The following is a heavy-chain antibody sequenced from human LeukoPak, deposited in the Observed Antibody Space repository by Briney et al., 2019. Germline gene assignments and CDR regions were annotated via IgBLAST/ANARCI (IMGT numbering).Heavy chain of an antibody. CDR1: GGTFSSYA. J-gene: IGHJ4*02. CDR2: IIPNSGGT. V-gene: IGHV1-2*02. Sequence: GASVKVSCKASGGTFSSYAISWVRQAPGQGLEWMGWIIPNSGGTNYAQKFQGRVTMTRDTSISTAYMELSRLRSDDTAVYYCARDRYDYWGQGTLVTVSS. CDR3: ARDRYDY.